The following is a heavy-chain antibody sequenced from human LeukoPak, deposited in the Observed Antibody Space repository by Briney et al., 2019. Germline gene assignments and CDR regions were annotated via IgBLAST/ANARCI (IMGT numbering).Heavy chain of an antibody. CDR3: ATGPIAINLEWLFGGFDY. D-gene: IGHD3-3*01. CDR2: FDPEDGET. J-gene: IGHJ4*02. Sequence: GASVKVSCKVSGYTLTELSMHWVRQAPGKGLEWMGGFDPEDGETIYAQKFQGRVTMTEDTSTDTAYMELSSLRSEDTAVYYCATGPIAINLEWLFGGFDYWGQGTLVTVSS. CDR1: GYTLTELS. V-gene: IGHV1-24*01.